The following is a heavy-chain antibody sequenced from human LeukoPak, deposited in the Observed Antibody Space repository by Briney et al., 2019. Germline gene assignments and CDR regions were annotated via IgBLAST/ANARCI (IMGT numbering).Heavy chain of an antibody. D-gene: IGHD6-19*01. CDR1: GGSISSYY. CDR2: IYTSGST. Sequence: SETPSLTCTVSGGSISSYYWSWIRQPAGKGLEWIGRIYTSGSTNYNPSLKSRVTMSVDTSKNQFSLKLSSVTAADTAVYYCARDFQAGWRGPSGFDYWGQGTLVTVSS. V-gene: IGHV4-4*07. J-gene: IGHJ4*02. CDR3: ARDFQAGWRGPSGFDY.